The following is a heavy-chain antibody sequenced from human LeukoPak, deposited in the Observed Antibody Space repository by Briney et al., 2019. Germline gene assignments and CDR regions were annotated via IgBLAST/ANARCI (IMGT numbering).Heavy chain of an antibody. CDR3: ARYLNDSSGYYWVYFDY. V-gene: IGHV1-18*01. Sequence: ASVKVSCKASGYTFTSYGIRWVGQAPGQGLEWMGWISAYNGNTNYAQKLQGRVTMTTDTSTSTAYMELRSLRSDDTAVYYCARYLNDSSGYYWVYFDYWGQGTLVTVSS. CDR1: GYTFTSYG. D-gene: IGHD3-22*01. CDR2: ISAYNGNT. J-gene: IGHJ4*02.